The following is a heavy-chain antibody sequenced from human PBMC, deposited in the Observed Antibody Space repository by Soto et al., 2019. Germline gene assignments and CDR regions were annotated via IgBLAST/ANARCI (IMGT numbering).Heavy chain of an antibody. D-gene: IGHD6-19*01. CDR2: ISGSGGST. V-gene: IGHV3-23*01. CDR1: GFTFSSYA. J-gene: IGHJ4*02. CDR3: AKALLSGYSSGGVVY. Sequence: GGSLRLSCAASGFTFSSYAMSWVRQAPGKGLEWVSAISGSGGSTYYADSVKGRFTISRDNSKNTLYLQMNSLRAEDTAVYYCAKALLSGYSSGGVVYWGQGALVTVCS.